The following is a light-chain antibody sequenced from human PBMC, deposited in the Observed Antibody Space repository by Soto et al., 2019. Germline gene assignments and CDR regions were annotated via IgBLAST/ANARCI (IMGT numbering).Light chain of an antibody. V-gene: IGKV3-20*01. CDR3: QQYGSSPWT. Sequence: EIVLTHSPGTLSLSPGERATLSCRDSQSVSSSYLAWYQQKPGQAPRPLIYGASSRAIGIPDWFSGSGSGTDFTLIISRLEPEDFAVYYCQQYGSSPWTFGQGTKVDIK. CDR2: GAS. CDR1: QSVSSSY. J-gene: IGKJ1*01.